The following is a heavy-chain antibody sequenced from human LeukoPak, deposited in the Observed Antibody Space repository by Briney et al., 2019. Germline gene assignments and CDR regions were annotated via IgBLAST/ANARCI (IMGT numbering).Heavy chain of an antibody. J-gene: IGHJ5*02. Sequence: GGSLRLSCAASGFTFSTYGMHWVRQAPGKGLEWVAVISYDGSNKYYADSVKGRFTISRDNSKNTLYLQMNSLRAEDTAVYYCARDLGVAGTVWFDPWGQGTLVTVSS. CDR1: GFTFSTYG. V-gene: IGHV3-30*03. CDR3: ARDLGVAGTVWFDP. CDR2: ISYDGSNK. D-gene: IGHD6-19*01.